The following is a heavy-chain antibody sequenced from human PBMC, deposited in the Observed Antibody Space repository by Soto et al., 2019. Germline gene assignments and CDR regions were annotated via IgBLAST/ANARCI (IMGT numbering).Heavy chain of an antibody. Sequence: QVQLVQSGAEVRKPGASVKVSCKASGYTFTTYGISWVRQAPGQGLEWMGWISGYNGHTKYAQKFQGRVTMTTDTSKRTVYMDLRSLLSDDTAVYYCAREGEMPYYYYGLDVWGQGTTVTVSS. J-gene: IGHJ6*02. V-gene: IGHV1-18*01. CDR3: AREGEMPYYYYGLDV. D-gene: IGHD3-16*01. CDR2: ISGYNGHT. CDR1: GYTFTTYG.